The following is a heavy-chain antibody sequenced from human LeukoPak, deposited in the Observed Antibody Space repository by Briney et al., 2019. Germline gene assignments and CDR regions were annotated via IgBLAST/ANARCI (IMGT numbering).Heavy chain of an antibody. V-gene: IGHV3-13*01. CDR3: VRVVRGPKDYYFDY. CDR1: GFTFSRYD. J-gene: IGHJ4*02. Sequence: GGSLRLSCEASGFTFSRYDMHWVRQATGKGLEWVSAIGTAGDTYYPGSVKGRFTISRENAKNSLYLQMNSLRAGDTAVYYCVRVVRGPKDYYFDYWGQGTLVTVSS. CDR2: IGTAGDT. D-gene: IGHD3-10*01.